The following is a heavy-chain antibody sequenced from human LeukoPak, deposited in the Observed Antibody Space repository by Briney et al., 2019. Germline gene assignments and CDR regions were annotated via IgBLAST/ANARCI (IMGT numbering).Heavy chain of an antibody. CDR2: IYYSGST. Sequence: SQTLSLTCTVSGGSISSGDYYWSWIRQPPGKGLEWIGYIYYSGSTNYNPSLKSRVTISVDTSKNQFSLKLSSVTAADTAVYYCARVRAVPAAIAFDIWGQGTMVTVSS. CDR1: GGSISSGDYY. CDR3: ARVRAVPAAIAFDI. D-gene: IGHD2-2*02. V-gene: IGHV4-61*08. J-gene: IGHJ3*02.